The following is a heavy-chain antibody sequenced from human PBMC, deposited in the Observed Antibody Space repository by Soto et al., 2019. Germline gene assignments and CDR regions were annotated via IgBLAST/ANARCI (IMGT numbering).Heavy chain of an antibody. V-gene: IGHV3-48*02. CDR2: ISSSSSTI. CDR1: GFTFSSYS. J-gene: IGHJ3*02. D-gene: IGHD5-18*01. Sequence: GGSLRLSCAASGFTFSSYSMNWVRQAPGKGLEWVSYISSSSSTIYYADSVKGRFTISRDNAKNSLYLQMNSLRDEDTAVYYCARDREYSYGLHDAFDIWGQGTMVTVSS. CDR3: ARDREYSYGLHDAFDI.